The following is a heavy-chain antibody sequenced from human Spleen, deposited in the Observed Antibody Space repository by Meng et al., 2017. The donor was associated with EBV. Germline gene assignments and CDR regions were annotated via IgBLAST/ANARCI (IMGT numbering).Heavy chain of an antibody. D-gene: IGHD3-10*01. J-gene: IGHJ4*02. Sequence: EVHLVGSGGGLGKPGGSLRLSCVASGFTFSRFDMNWVRQAPGKGLEWVSSISSTSSYIHYSDSVKGRFTISRDNAKNSVSLQMNSLRDEDTAVYFCGGLDGSGFIYWGRGILVTVSS. CDR3: GGLDGSGFIY. V-gene: IGHV3-21*01. CDR1: GFTFSRFD. CDR2: ISSTSSYI.